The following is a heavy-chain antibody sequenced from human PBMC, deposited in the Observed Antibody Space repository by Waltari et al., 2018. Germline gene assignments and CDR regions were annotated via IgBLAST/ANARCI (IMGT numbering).Heavy chain of an antibody. CDR2: SRNKPRNYIT. Sequence: EVQLVESGGGLVQAGGSLRLSCAASGFPFRVYDMDGVRQAPETGLEWVGRSRNKPRNYITEYAASVKGRFNIFRDDSENSLYLQMSSLKIEDTATYYCARDLDGDSNLDYWGRGTLVAVSS. V-gene: IGHV3-72*01. D-gene: IGHD2-21*02. J-gene: IGHJ4*02. CDR1: GFPFRVYD. CDR3: ARDLDGDSNLDY.